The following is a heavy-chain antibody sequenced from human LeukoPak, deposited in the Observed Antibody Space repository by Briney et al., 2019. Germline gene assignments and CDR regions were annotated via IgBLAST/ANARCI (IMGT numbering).Heavy chain of an antibody. Sequence: SETLSLTCTVSGGSISSYYWSWIRQPPGKGLEWIGYIYYSGSTNYNPSLKSRVTISVDTSKNQFSLKLSSVTAADTAVYYCARDAYGDYANYYYYYMDVWGKGTTVTVSS. CDR2: IYYSGST. J-gene: IGHJ6*03. CDR3: ARDAYGDYANYYYYYMDV. V-gene: IGHV4-59*01. CDR1: GGSISSYY. D-gene: IGHD4-17*01.